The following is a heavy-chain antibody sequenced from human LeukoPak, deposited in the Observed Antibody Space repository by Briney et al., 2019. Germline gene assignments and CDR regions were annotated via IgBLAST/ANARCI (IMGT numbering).Heavy chain of an antibody. CDR1: GFTFSTYE. CDR3: ARDQGLLVVAGRFGY. V-gene: IGHV3-48*03. CDR2: ISGSGYPT. Sequence: GGSLRLSCTASGFTFSTYEMNWVRQAPGKGLEWVSYISGSGYPTYYADSVKGRFTISRDNAKNSLYLQMNSLRAEDTAVYYCARDQGLLVVAGRFGYWGQGTLVTVSS. J-gene: IGHJ4*02. D-gene: IGHD6-19*01.